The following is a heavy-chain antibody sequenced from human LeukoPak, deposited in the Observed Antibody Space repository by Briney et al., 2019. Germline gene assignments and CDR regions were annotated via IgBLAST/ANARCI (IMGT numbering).Heavy chain of an antibody. CDR1: GFTFGDYA. CDR3: ARTGQDIVVVPAASAGNWFDP. D-gene: IGHD2-2*01. V-gene: IGHV3-30*02. CDR2: IRYDGSNK. Sequence: GGSLRLSCTASGFTFGDYAMSWVRQAPGKGLEWVAFIRYDGSNKYYADSVKGRFTISRDNSKNTLYLQMNSLRAEDTAVYYCARTGQDIVVVPAASAGNWFDPWGQGTLVTVSS. J-gene: IGHJ5*02.